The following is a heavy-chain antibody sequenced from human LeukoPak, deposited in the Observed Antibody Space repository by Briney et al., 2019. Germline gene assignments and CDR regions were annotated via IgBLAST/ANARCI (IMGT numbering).Heavy chain of an antibody. D-gene: IGHD1-1*01. CDR1: GFTFSSYS. V-gene: IGHV3-48*04. Sequence: GGSLRLSCAASGFTFSSYSLNWVRQAPGKGLEWVSFISSSSITIYYADSVKGRFTISRDNAEKSLYLQMNSLRAEDTAVYYCARDRGGSNSAIDYWGQGTLVTVSS. J-gene: IGHJ4*02. CDR3: ARDRGGSNSAIDY. CDR2: ISSSSITI.